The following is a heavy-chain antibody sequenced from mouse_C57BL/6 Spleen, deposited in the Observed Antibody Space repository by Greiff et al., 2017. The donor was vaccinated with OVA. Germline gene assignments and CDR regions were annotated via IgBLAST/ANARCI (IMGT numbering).Heavy chain of an antibody. D-gene: IGHD1-1*01. J-gene: IGHJ2*01. CDR1: GYTFTSYG. Sequence: QVQLQQSGAELARPGASVKLSCKASGYTFTSYGISWVKQRTGQGLEWIGEIYPRSGNTYYNEKFKGKATLTADKSSSTAYMELRSLTSEDSAVYFCSPPDGSSYWGQGTTLTVSS. CDR2: IYPRSGNT. CDR3: SPPDGSSY. V-gene: IGHV1-81*01.